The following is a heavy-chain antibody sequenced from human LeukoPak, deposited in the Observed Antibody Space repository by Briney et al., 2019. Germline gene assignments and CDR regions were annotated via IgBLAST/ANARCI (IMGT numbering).Heavy chain of an antibody. J-gene: IGHJ1*01. D-gene: IGHD3-22*01. Sequence: GGSLRLSCAASGFTFSSYGMHWVRQAPGKGLEWVAVISYDGSNKYYADSVKGRFTISRDNSKNTLYLQMNSLRAEDTAVYYCAKALHYYDSSGYYRVHNAEYFQHWGQGTLVTVSS. CDR3: AKALHYYDSSGYYRVHNAEYFQH. V-gene: IGHV3-30*18. CDR1: GFTFSSYG. CDR2: ISYDGSNK.